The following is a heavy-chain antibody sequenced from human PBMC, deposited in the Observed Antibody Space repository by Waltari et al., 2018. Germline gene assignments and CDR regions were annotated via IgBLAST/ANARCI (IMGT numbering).Heavy chain of an antibody. CDR1: GGSISSYY. D-gene: IGHD2-21*02. CDR3: ARETVVTYFDY. CDR2: IYYSGST. J-gene: IGHJ4*02. V-gene: IGHV4-59*01. Sequence: QVQLQESGPGLVKPSETLSLTCTVSGGSISSYYWSWIRQPPGKGLEWIGYIYYSGSTNYNPSLKSRVTISVDTSKNQFSLKRSSVTAADTAVYYCARETVVTYFDYWGQGTLVTVSS.